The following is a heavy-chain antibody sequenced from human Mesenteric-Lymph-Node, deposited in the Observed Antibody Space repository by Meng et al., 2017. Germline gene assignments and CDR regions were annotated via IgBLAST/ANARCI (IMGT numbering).Heavy chain of an antibody. V-gene: IGHV7-4-1*02. J-gene: IGHJ5*02. D-gene: IGHD2-15*01. CDR2: INTNTGNP. Sequence: ASVKVSCKASGYTLTTYAMHWVRQAPGQGLDWMGWINTNTGNPTYAQGFTGRFVFSLDISVSTAYLQISSLKAEDTAVYYCARGHCSGDSCSQGSWGQGALVTVSS. CDR1: GYTLTTYA. CDR3: ARGHCSGDSCSQGS.